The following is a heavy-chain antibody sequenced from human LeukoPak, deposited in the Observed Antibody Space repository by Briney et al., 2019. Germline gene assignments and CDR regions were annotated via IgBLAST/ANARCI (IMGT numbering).Heavy chain of an antibody. Sequence: GGSLRLSCAASGFTFSDYYMSWIRQAPGKGLEWVSYISSSGSTIYYADSVKGRFTISRDNAKNSLYLQMNSLRAKDTAVYYCARVHGTSAYYFDYWGQGTLVTVSS. D-gene: IGHD1-1*01. V-gene: IGHV3-11*01. J-gene: IGHJ4*02. CDR3: ARVHGTSAYYFDY. CDR1: GFTFSDYY. CDR2: ISSSGSTI.